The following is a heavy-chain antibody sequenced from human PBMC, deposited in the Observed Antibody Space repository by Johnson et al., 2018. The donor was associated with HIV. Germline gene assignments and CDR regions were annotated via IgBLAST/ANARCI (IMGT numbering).Heavy chain of an antibody. D-gene: IGHD4-17*01. CDR2: ISWNSGSI. CDR3: VKEASRGTVTQAPDAFDI. Sequence: VQLVESGGGLVQPGRSLRLSCVASGFTFDDYAMHWVRQAPGKGLEWVSGISWNSGSIGYADSVKGRFIMSRDNAKNSLYLQMNSLRAEDTAVYYCVKEASRGTVTQAPDAFDIWGQGTVVTVSS. J-gene: IGHJ3*02. V-gene: IGHV3-9*01. CDR1: GFTFDDYA.